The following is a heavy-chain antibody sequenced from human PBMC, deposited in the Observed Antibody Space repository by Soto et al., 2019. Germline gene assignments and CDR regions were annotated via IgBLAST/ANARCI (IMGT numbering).Heavy chain of an antibody. CDR2: ITPMIGTT. CDR3: ARDVSVLTSVFGF. D-gene: IGHD3-10*01. V-gene: IGHV1-69*01. J-gene: IGHJ4*02. CDR1: GGTFYTYA. Sequence: QVHLVQSGAEVKRPGSSVRVSCRASGGTFYTYAFTWVRQAPGQGLEWMGGITPMIGTTKYAKKFHGPVTFAADESASTTNTELSNLRTHDTDVYYCARDVSVLTSVFGFWGQGTLITVSS.